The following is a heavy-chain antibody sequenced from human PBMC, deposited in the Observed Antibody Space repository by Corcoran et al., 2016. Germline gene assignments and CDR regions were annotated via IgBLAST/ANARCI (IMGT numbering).Heavy chain of an antibody. V-gene: IGHV3-53*01. Sequence: EVQLVESGGGLIQPGGSLRLSCAASGFTVSSNYISWVRQAPGKGLEWVSVIYSDGSTYYADSVKGRFTISRDISKNTLYLQMNSLRPADTAVYYCARDRTYTYGYSWGQGTLVTVSS. J-gene: IGHJ4*02. D-gene: IGHD5-18*01. CDR1: GFTVSSNY. CDR2: IYSDGST. CDR3: ARDRTYTYGYS.